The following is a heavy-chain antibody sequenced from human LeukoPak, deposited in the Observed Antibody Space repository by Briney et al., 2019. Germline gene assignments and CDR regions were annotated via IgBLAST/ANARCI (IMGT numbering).Heavy chain of an antibody. J-gene: IGHJ6*03. CDR2: IYYSRTT. V-gene: IGHV4-59*01. D-gene: IGHD5-18*01. CDR1: GASISVYY. Sequence: SETLSLTCSVSGASISVYYWTWIRQPPGKGLEWIGYIYYSRTTNYNPSLKSRVTLAIDTSKSQFSLNLNSVTAADTAVYYCARGEDTAMAYYYYYYMDVWGKGTTVTVSS. CDR3: ARGEDTAMAYYYYYYMDV.